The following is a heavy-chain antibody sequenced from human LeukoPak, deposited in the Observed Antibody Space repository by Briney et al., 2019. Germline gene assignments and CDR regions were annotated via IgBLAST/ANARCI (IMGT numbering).Heavy chain of an antibody. J-gene: IGHJ6*03. V-gene: IGHV3-48*04. CDR2: ISSSSTI. Sequence: GGSLRLSCAASGFTFSSYSMNWVRQAPGKGLEWVSYISSSSTIYYADSVKGRFTISRDNAKNSLYLQMNSLRAEDTAVYYCARLEYSSSSDYYYYMDVWGKGTTVTVSS. CDR1: GFTFSSYS. CDR3: ARLEYSSSSDYYYYMDV. D-gene: IGHD6-6*01.